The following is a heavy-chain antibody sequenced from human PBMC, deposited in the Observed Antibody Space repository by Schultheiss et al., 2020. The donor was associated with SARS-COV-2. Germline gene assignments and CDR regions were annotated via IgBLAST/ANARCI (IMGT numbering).Heavy chain of an antibody. CDR2: ISAYNGNT. J-gene: IGHJ6*02. D-gene: IGHD2-15*01. Sequence: ASVKVSCKASGYTFTSYCISWVRQAHGQGLEWMGWISAYNGNTNYAQKFQGRVTMTRDTSISTAYMELSRLRSDDTAVYYCAGDGVQRGYCSGGSCYVGLYYCYGKDVWGQGTTVTVSS. CDR3: AGDGVQRGYCSGGSCYVGLYYCYGKDV. V-gene: IGHV1-18*04. CDR1: GYTFTSYC.